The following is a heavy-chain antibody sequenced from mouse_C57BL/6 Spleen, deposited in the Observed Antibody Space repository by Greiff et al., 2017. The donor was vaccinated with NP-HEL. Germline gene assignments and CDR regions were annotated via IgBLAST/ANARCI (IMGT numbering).Heavy chain of an antibody. CDR3: ARVEANGGAMDY. D-gene: IGHD4-1*01. V-gene: IGHV1-4*01. CDR2: INPSSGYT. CDR1: GYTFTSYT. J-gene: IGHJ4*01. Sequence: VQLQQSGAELARPGASVKMSCKASGYTFTSYTMHWVKQRPGQGLEWIGYINPSSGYTKYNQKFKDKATLTADKSSSTAYMQLSSLTSEDSAVYYCARVEANGGAMDYWGQGTSVTVSS.